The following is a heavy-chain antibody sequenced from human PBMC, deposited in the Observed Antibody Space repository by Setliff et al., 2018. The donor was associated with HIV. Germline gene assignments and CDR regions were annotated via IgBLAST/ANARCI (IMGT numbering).Heavy chain of an antibody. J-gene: IGHJ4*02. D-gene: IGHD1-26*01. V-gene: IGHV1-46*01. CDR3: ARLVGATPTHYFDN. Sequence: GASVKVSCKASGYTFTSYYMHWVRQAPGQGLEWMGIINPSSGSTSSAQKFQGRVTMTRDTSTSTVYMELRSLRSEDTAVYFCARLVGATPTHYFDNWGQGTLVTVSS. CDR1: GYTFTSYY. CDR2: INPSSGST.